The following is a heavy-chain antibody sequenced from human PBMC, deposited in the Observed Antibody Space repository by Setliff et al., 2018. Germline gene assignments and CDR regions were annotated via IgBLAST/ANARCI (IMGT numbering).Heavy chain of an antibody. V-gene: IGHV4-61*01. CDR1: GASVSSNIYY. CDR2: IYNSGSA. J-gene: IGHJ4*02. D-gene: IGHD3-10*01. Sequence: PSETLSLTCTVSGASVSSNIYYWSWIRQPPGRGLEWIGCIYNSGSAIYSPSLKSRVTISVDTSKNQFSLQLSSVTAADTAVYYCARDKGVISLDYWGQGTLVTVSS. CDR3: ARDKGVISLDY.